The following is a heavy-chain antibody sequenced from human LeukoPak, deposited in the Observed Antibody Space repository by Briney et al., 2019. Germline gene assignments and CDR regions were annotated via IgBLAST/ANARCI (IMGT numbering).Heavy chain of an antibody. J-gene: IGHJ4*02. Sequence: PSETLSLTCTVSGYSIIRSYLWGWVRQPPGKAPEWIGSTSHDGSSYQNPSLKSRVSISIDTSKNQFSLKVTSLTAADTAVYYCVRGELGDFDNWGQGILVTVSS. CDR1: GYSIIRSYL. V-gene: IGHV4-38-2*02. CDR2: TSHDGSS. D-gene: IGHD7-27*01. CDR3: VRGELGDFDN.